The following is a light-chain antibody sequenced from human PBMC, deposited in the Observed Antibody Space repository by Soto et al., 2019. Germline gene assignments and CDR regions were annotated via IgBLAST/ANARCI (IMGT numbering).Light chain of an antibody. CDR2: DTD. CDR1: DSNIGGSF. Sequence: QSVLTQPPSVSAAPGQKATISCSGSDSNIGGSFVSWYQQIPGTAPRLLIYDTDKRPSGTPDRFSGSRSGSSATLDIAGLQAEDEADYYCNSYSRGTTLRVFGTGTKLTVL. CDR3: NSYSRGTTLRV. V-gene: IGLV1-51*01. J-gene: IGLJ1*01.